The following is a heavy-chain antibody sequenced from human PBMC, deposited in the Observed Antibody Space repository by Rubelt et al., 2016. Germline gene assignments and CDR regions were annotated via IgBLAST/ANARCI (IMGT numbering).Heavy chain of an antibody. V-gene: IGHV3-33*01. CDR1: SYG. CDR3: ARDFQSNYGVSVAGY. D-gene: IGHD6-19*01. Sequence: SYGMHWVRQAPGKGLEWVAVIWYDGSNKYYADSVKGRFTISRDNAKNSLYLQMNSLRAEDTAVYYCARDFQSNYGVSVAGYWGQGTLVTVSS. J-gene: IGHJ4*02. CDR2: IWYDGSNK.